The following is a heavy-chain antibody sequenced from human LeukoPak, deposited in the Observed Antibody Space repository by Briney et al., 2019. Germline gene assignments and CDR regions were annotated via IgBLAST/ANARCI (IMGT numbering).Heavy chain of an antibody. CDR1: GYTFTSYD. Sequence: ASVKISCKASGYTFTSYDINWVRQATGQGLEWMGWMNPNSGNTGYAQKFQGRVTMTRNTSISTAYMELSSLRSEDTAVYYCARQLPAVEYYYYYGMDVWGQGTTVTVSS. V-gene: IGHV1-8*01. CDR2: MNPNSGNT. CDR3: ARQLPAVEYYYYYGMDV. J-gene: IGHJ6*02. D-gene: IGHD2-2*01.